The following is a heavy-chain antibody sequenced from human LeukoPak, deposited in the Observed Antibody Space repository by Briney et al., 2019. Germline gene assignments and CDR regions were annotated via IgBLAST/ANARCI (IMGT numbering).Heavy chain of an antibody. CDR2: TGLSSSYI. Sequence: GGSLRLSCAASGFSLSIYDMVWVHQAPGKGLEWIASTGLSSSYIGYADSVKGRFTISRDNGENSVYLQMNSLRAEGTAVYFCARERSYCSGATCSLDLWGQGTLVTVSS. CDR3: ARERSYCSGATCSLDL. D-gene: IGHD2-15*01. J-gene: IGHJ5*02. V-gene: IGHV3-21*01. CDR1: GFSLSIYD.